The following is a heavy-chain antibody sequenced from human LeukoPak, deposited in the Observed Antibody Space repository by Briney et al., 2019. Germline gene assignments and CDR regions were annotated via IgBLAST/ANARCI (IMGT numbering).Heavy chain of an antibody. CDR3: ASARSWATNDAFDI. CDR2: INWNGGST. J-gene: IGHJ3*02. D-gene: IGHD5-12*01. V-gene: IGHV3-20*04. CDR1: GCTFDDYG. Sequence: SGGSLRLSCAASGCTFDDYGMSWVRQAPGKGLEWVSGINWNGGSTGYADSVKGRFTISRDNAKNSLYLQMNSLIAEDTALYYCASARSWATNDAFDIWGQGTMVTVSS.